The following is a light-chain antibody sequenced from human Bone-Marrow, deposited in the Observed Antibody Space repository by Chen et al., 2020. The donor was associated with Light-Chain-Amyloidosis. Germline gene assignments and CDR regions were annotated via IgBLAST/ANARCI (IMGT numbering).Light chain of an antibody. CDR2: DAS. J-gene: IGKJ1*01. V-gene: IGKV3-20*01. CDR1: RRVSSNH. CDR3: HQYSSSLPWT. Sequence: EVVLTQSPGTLSLSPGEGATLSCRASRRVSSNHLAWYQHKPGQAPRLLIHDASTRATGIPDRFSGSGSRTDFNLSISRVEPEDFAVYYCHQYSSSLPWTFGQGTKVEIE.